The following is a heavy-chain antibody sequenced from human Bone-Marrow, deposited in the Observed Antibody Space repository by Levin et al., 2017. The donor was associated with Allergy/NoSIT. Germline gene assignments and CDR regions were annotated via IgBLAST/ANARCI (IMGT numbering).Heavy chain of an antibody. J-gene: IGHJ4*02. CDR2: ISYEGSSQ. CDR3: AKQSEILWIRELLSPGY. V-gene: IGHV3-30*18. CDR1: GFTFWKYA. Sequence: GGSLRLSCEASGFTFWKYAMHWVRQTPGKGLEWLAVISYEGSSQYYADSVKGRFTISRDNSKNTLYLQMNSLRVEDTAVYYCAKQSEILWIRELLSPGYWGQGALVTVSS. D-gene: IGHD3-10*01.